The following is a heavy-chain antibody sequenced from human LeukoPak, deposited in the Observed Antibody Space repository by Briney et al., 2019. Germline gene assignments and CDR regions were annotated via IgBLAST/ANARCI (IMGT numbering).Heavy chain of an antibody. V-gene: IGHV5-51*01. CDR1: GYSFTTYW. D-gene: IGHD6-6*01. CDR3: ARTTDGSSSSPFEY. CDR2: IYPADSTA. J-gene: IGHJ4*02. Sequence: GESLKISCKASGYSFTTYWIGWVRQVPGKGLEWVGIIYPADSTAKYSPSFQGQVTISVDKSISTAYLQWSRLKASDTAMYYCARTTDGSSSSPFEYWGQGTLVTVSS.